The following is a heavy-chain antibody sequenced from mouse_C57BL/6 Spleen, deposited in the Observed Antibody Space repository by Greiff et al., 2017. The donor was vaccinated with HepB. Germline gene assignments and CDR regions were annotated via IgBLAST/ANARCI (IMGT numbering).Heavy chain of an antibody. J-gene: IGHJ4*01. D-gene: IGHD3-2*02. CDR2: ILPGSGST. CDR3: SSHTAQATDYYAMDY. V-gene: IGHV1-9*01. Sequence: VQLQQSGAELMKPGASVKLSCKATGYTFTGYWIEWVKQRPGHGLEWIGEILPGSGSTNYNEKFKGKATFTADTSSNTAYMQLSSLTTEDSAIYYYSSHTAQATDYYAMDYWGQGTSLTVSS. CDR1: GYTFTGYW.